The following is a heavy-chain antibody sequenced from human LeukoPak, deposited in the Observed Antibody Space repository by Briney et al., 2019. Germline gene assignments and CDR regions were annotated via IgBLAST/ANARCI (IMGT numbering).Heavy chain of an antibody. D-gene: IGHD3-10*01. Sequence: PGGSLRLSCAASGFAFSNYAMSWVRQAPGKGLEWVSAISGSGSSTYYADSVKGRFTISRDNSKNTLYLQMNSLRAEDTAVYYCAKGSFADPFDIWGQGIMVTVSS. CDR2: ISGSGSST. CDR3: AKGSFADPFDI. CDR1: GFAFSNYA. J-gene: IGHJ3*02. V-gene: IGHV3-23*01.